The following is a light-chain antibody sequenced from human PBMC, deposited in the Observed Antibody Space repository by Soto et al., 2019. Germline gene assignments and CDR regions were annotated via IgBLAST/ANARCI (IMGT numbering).Light chain of an antibody. CDR2: GNT. J-gene: IGLJ1*01. V-gene: IGLV1-40*01. CDR1: SSNIGANYD. Sequence: QSVLTQPPSVSGAPGQRVPISCTGSSSNIGANYDVHWYQQVPGTAPKLLIYGNTNRPSGVPDRFSGSKSGTSASLAITGLQAEDEADYYCQSYDRLSGYVFGPGTKLTVL. CDR3: QSYDRLSGYV.